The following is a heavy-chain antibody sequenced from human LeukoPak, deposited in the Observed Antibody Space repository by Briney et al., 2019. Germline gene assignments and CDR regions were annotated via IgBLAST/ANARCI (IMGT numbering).Heavy chain of an antibody. D-gene: IGHD2-15*01. J-gene: IGHJ4*02. V-gene: IGHV3-30*02. CDR2: IRYDESKK. CDR3: AKAAVGVAAINY. Sequence: PGGSLRLSCAASRFTFSYYGMHWVRQAPGKGLEWVAFIRYDESKKFYGDSVKGRFTISRDNSKNTLYLQMNTLKAEDSALYYCAKAAVGVAAINYWGQGTLVTVSS. CDR1: RFTFSYYG.